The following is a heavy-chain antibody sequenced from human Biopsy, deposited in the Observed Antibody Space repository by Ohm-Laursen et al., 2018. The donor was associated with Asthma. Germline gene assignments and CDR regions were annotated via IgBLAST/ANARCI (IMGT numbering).Heavy chain of an antibody. CDR2: IGSTRLYT. J-gene: IGHJ6*02. CDR1: GFTFGDYW. V-gene: IGHV3-11*06. D-gene: IGHD3-16*02. Sequence: SLRLSCTAPGFTFGDYWMSWVRQVPGKGLEWISYIGSTRLYTNSADSVKGRFSISRDNAKNSLYLHMNSLRVEDTAVYYCARHLSPGYHHYAMDVWGQGTTVTVSS. CDR3: ARHLSPGYHHYAMDV.